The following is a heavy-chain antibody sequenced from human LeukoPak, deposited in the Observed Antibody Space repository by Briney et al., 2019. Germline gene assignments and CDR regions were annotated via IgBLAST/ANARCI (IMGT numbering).Heavy chain of an antibody. CDR3: AKAWGSGSPFDY. J-gene: IGHJ4*02. Sequence: GGSLRLSCAASGFTFSSYGMHWVRQAPGKGLEWVAVISYDGSNKYYADSVKGRFTISRDNSKNTLYLQMNSLRAEDTAVYYCAKAWGSGSPFDYWGQGTLVTVSS. CDR1: GFTFSSYG. D-gene: IGHD3-10*01. V-gene: IGHV3-30*18. CDR2: ISYDGSNK.